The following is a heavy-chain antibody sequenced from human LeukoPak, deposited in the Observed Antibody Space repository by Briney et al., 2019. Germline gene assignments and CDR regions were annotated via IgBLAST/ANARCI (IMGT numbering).Heavy chain of an antibody. CDR1: GGSISSYY. CDR3: AGNGLRFLEWTNYYFDC. CDR2: IYTSGST. D-gene: IGHD3-3*01. J-gene: IGHJ4*02. V-gene: IGHV4-4*07. Sequence: SETLSLTCTVSGGSISSYYWSWIRQPAGKGLEWIGRIYTSGSTNYNPSLKSRVTMSVDTSKNQFSLKLSSVTAADTAVYYCAGNGLRFLEWTNYYFDCWGQGTLVTVSS.